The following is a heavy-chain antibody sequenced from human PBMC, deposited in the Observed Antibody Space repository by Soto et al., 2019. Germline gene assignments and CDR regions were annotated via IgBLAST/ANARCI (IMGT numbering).Heavy chain of an antibody. D-gene: IGHD3-3*01. J-gene: IGHJ6*02. V-gene: IGHV3-23*01. CDR1: GFSFSSYA. Sequence: GGSLRLSCAASGFSFSSYAMSWVRQAPGKGLEWVSAVSASGLSTYYADSVKGRFTISRDNSKNTMYLEMNSLRADDTAVYYCAKGVDFWSGYPLYGMDVWGQGTTVTVSS. CDR2: VSASGLST. CDR3: AKGVDFWSGYPLYGMDV.